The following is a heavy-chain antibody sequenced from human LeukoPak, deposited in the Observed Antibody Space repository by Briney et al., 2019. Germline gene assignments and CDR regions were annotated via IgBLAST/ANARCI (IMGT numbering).Heavy chain of an antibody. CDR3: ASGISGSFDY. V-gene: IGHV3-30*04. J-gene: IGHJ4*02. CDR1: GFTFSSYA. Sequence: PGGSLRLSCAASGFTFSSYAMHWVRQAPGKGLEWVAVISYDGSNKYYADSVKGRFTISRDNSKNTLYPQMNSLRAEDTAVYYCASGISGSFDYWGQGTLVTVSS. D-gene: IGHD1-26*01. CDR2: ISYDGSNK.